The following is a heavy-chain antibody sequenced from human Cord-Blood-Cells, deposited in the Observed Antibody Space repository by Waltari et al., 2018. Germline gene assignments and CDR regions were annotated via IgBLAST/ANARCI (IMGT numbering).Heavy chain of an antibody. D-gene: IGHD1-26*01. V-gene: IGHV4-38-2*01. CDR3: ARGAGYDY. J-gene: IGHJ4*02. CDR2: IYHSGST. CDR1: GCSISSGYY. Sequence: QVQLQESGPGLVKPSETLSLTCAVSGCSISSGYYWGWIRQPPGKGLEWIGSIYHSGSTYYNPSLKSRVTISVDTSKNQFSLKLSSVTAADTAVYYCARGAGYDYWGQGTLVTVSS.